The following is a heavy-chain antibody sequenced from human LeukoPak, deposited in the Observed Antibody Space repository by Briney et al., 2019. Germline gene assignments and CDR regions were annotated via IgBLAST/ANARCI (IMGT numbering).Heavy chain of an antibody. V-gene: IGHV3-30-3*01. Sequence: SGGSLGLSYAASGFTFRNYVIHWVRQAPGKGLEWVAVTSSDLNVKLYADSVKGRFTISRDNSRSTLYLQMNSLRPEDTAIYYCAREGYYGSGSPPSLYFDYWGQGTLVTVSS. CDR1: GFTFRNYV. CDR2: TSSDLNVK. J-gene: IGHJ4*02. CDR3: AREGYYGSGSPPSLYFDY. D-gene: IGHD3-10*01.